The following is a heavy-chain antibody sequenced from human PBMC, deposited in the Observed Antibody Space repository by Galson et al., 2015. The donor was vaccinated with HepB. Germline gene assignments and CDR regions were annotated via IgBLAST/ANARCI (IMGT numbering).Heavy chain of an antibody. V-gene: IGHV3-49*03. J-gene: IGHJ3*02. CDR2: IRSKAYGGTT. CDR1: GFTFGDYA. Sequence: SLRLSCAASGFTFGDYAMSWFRQAPGKGLEWVDFIRSKAYGGTTEYAASVKGRFTISRDDSKSIAYLQMNSLKTEDTAVYYCTRRFLEWLGVAFDIWGQGTMVTVSS. CDR3: TRRFLEWLGVAFDI. D-gene: IGHD3-3*01.